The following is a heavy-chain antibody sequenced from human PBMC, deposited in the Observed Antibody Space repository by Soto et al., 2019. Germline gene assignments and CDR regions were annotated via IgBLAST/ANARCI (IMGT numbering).Heavy chain of an antibody. Sequence: ASVKVSCKASGYTFTSYSMHWVRQAPGQGLEWMGIINPSSGRTSYTQNFQGRVTMTSDTSTSIVYMEMSSLKSEDTAVYYCARDHNFGFILYAMDVWGQGTTVTVSS. V-gene: IGHV1-46*01. J-gene: IGHJ6*02. D-gene: IGHD2-15*01. CDR1: GYTFTSYS. CDR3: ARDHNFGFILYAMDV. CDR2: INPSSGRT.